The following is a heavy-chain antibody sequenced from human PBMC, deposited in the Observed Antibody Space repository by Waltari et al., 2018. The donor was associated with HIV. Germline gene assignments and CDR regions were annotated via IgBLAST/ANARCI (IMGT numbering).Heavy chain of an antibody. CDR2: ISYNGKRT. J-gene: IGHJ4*02. CDR3: AKDLAGSSL. V-gene: IGHV3-30*18. CDR1: GFNFSING. D-gene: IGHD3-10*01. Sequence: QENVVESGGGVVQPGGSLRLSCAGSGFNFSINGMHWVRQSPGKGLEWVATISYNGKRTDYVDSVKGRFTISRDNSKHTVFLQMSSLRAEDTSVYYCAKDLAGSSLWGQGALVTVSS.